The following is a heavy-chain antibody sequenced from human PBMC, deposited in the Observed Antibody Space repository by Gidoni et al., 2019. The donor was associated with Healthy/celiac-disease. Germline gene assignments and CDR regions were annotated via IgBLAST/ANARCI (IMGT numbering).Heavy chain of an antibody. Sequence: EVQLLESGGGLVQPGGSLRLSCAASGFTFSSYAMSWVRQAPGKGLEGVSAISGSGGSTYYADSVKGRFTISRDNSKNTLYLQMNSLRAEDTAVYYCAKDLGWELLIGAFDYWGQGTLVTVSS. V-gene: IGHV3-23*01. CDR1: GFTFSSYA. D-gene: IGHD1-26*01. J-gene: IGHJ4*02. CDR3: AKDLGWELLIGAFDY. CDR2: ISGSGGST.